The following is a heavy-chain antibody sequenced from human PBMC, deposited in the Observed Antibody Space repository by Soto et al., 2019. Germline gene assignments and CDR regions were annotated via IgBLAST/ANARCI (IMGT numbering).Heavy chain of an antibody. J-gene: IGHJ6*02. CDR1: GFTFSSYA. V-gene: IGHV3-23*01. CDR3: AKDGPPMVRELGCMDV. Sequence: GGSVRLSCAASGFTFSSYAMSWVRQAPGKGLEWVSAISGSGGSTYYADSVKGRFTISRDNSKNTLYLQMNSLRAEDTAVYYCAKDGPPMVRELGCMDVWGQGTTVTV. CDR2: ISGSGGST. D-gene: IGHD3-10*01.